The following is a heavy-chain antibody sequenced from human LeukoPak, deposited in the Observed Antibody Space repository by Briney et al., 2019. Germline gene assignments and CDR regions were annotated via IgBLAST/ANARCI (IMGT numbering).Heavy chain of an antibody. CDR1: GFTFSSYS. CDR2: TSSSSSYI. CDR3: ARDPGSSSGFDAFVI. D-gene: IGHD6-19*01. V-gene: IGHV3-21*01. Sequence: GGSLRLSCAASGFTFSSYSMNWVRQAPGKGLEWVSSTSSSSSYIYYADSVKGRFTISRDNAKNSLYLQMNSLRAEDTAVYYCARDPGSSSGFDAFVIWGQGTMVTVSS. J-gene: IGHJ3*02.